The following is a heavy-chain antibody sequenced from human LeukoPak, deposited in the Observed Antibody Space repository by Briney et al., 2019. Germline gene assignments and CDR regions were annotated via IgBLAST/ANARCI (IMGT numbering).Heavy chain of an antibody. CDR3: AKGIRQIPMIVGEGAFDI. D-gene: IGHD3-22*01. CDR2: ISYDGSNK. J-gene: IGHJ3*02. Sequence: QSGGSLRLSCAASGFTFSSYGMHWVHQAPGKGLEWVAVISYDGSNKYYADSVKGRFTISRDNSKNTLYLQMNSLRAEDTAVYYCAKGIRQIPMIVGEGAFDIWGQGTMVTVSS. V-gene: IGHV3-30*18. CDR1: GFTFSSYG.